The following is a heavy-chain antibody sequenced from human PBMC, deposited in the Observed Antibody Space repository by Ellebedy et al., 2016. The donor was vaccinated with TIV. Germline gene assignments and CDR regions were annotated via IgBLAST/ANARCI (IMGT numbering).Heavy chain of an antibody. CDR3: ARARYGAYRYFDL. J-gene: IGHJ2*01. D-gene: IGHD4-17*01. CDR2: IYYSGGT. CDR1: GGSISDSAYY. V-gene: IGHV4-39*07. Sequence: SETLSLTCTVSGGSISDSAYYWAWIRQSPGEGLEWIGSIYYSGGTYYNPSLKSRVTISVDTSKTQFSLKLSSVTAADTAVYYCARARYGAYRYFDLWGRGTLVTVSS.